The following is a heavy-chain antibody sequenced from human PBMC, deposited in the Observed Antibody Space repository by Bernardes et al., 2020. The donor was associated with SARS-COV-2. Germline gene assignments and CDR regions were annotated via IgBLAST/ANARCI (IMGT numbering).Heavy chain of an antibody. J-gene: IGHJ6*02. D-gene: IGHD3-22*01. CDR3: ARDPSMVYDSSGYYSYYGMDV. CDR2: ISAYNGNT. Sequence: ASVKVSCKASGYTFTSYGISWVRQAPGQGLEWMGWISAYNGNTNYAQKLQGRVTMTTDTSTSTAYMELRSLRSDDTAVYYCARDPSMVYDSSGYYSYYGMDVWGQGTTVTVSS. V-gene: IGHV1-18*04. CDR1: GYTFTSYG.